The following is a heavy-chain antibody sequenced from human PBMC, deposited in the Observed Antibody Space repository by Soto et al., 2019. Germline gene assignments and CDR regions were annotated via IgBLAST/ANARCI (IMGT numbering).Heavy chain of an antibody. CDR2: IYYSGST. V-gene: IGHV4-59*12. CDR3: ARETYGDYVGYFDP. D-gene: IGHD4-17*01. CDR1: GFTFSDYY. J-gene: IGHJ5*02. Sequence: PGGSLRLSCAASGFTFSDYYMSWIRQPPGKGLEWIAYIYYSGSTNYNPSLKSRVTISVDRSKNQFSLKVRSVTAADTAVYYCARETYGDYVGYFDPWGQGIQVTVSS.